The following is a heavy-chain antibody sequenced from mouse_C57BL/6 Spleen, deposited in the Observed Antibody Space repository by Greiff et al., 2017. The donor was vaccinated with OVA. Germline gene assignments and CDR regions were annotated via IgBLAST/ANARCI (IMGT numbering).Heavy chain of an antibody. J-gene: IGHJ4*01. CDR3: TRVVYYAMDY. V-gene: IGHV1-15*01. Sequence: VQLQQSGAELVRPGASVTLSCKASGYTFTDYEMHWVKQTPVHGLEWIGAIDPETGGTAYNQKFKGKAILTADKSSSIAYMELRSLTSEDSAVYYCTRVVYYAMDYWGQGTSVTVSS. CDR1: GYTFTDYE. CDR2: IDPETGGT.